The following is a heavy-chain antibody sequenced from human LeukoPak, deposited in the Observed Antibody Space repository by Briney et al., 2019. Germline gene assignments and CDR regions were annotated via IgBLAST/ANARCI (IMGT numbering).Heavy chain of an antibody. D-gene: IGHD6-13*01. Sequence: GGSLRLSCAASGFTFSSYGMHWVRQAPGKGLEWVAVIWYGGSNKYYADSVKGRFTISRDNSKNTLYLQMNSLRAEDTAVYYCAKDPYARGVAAAGFPDYWGQGTLVTVSS. CDR3: AKDPYARGVAAAGFPDY. J-gene: IGHJ4*02. CDR2: IWYGGSNK. V-gene: IGHV3-30*02. CDR1: GFTFSSYG.